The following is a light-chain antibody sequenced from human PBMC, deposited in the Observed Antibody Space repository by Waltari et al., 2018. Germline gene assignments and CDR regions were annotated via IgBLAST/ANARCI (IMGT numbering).Light chain of an antibody. CDR3: CSYAGRNIYV. CDR2: EGS. V-gene: IGLV2-23*01. J-gene: IGLJ1*01. Sequence: QSALTQPASASGSPGQSVTIPCPGSSRNVESYTLFSCYQQYQGKAPKLILYEGSKRPSGVSSRFAGSRSGNTASLTISGLQTEDEADYHCCSYAGRNIYVFGTGTKVTVL. CDR1: SRNVESYTL.